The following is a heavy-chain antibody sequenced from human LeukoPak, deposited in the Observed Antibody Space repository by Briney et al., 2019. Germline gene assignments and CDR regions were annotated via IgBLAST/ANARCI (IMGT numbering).Heavy chain of an antibody. Sequence: ASVKVSCKASGYTFTSYYMHWVRQAPGQGLEWMGIINPSGGSTSYAQKFQGRVTMTRDTSTSTVYMELSSLRSEDTAVYCCARAPRDGYTGYYYYGMDVWGQGTTVTVSS. D-gene: IGHD5-24*01. J-gene: IGHJ6*02. CDR1: GYTFTSYY. V-gene: IGHV1-46*01. CDR3: ARAPRDGYTGYYYYGMDV. CDR2: INPSGGST.